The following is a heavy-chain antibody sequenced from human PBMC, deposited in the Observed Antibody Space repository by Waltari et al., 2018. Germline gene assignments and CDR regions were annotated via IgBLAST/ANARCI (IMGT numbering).Heavy chain of an antibody. CDR1: GYTFTGYY. J-gene: IGHJ6*02. CDR3: ARGRTSGYYYYGMDV. CDR2: INPNSGGT. D-gene: IGHD1-26*01. Sequence: QVQLVQSGAEVKKPGASVKVSCKASGYTFTGYYMHWVRQAPGQGLEWMGRINPNSGGTNYAQKFQGRVTITTDESTSTAYMELSSLRSEDTAVYYCARGRTSGYYYYGMDVWGQGTTVTVSS. V-gene: IGHV1-2*06.